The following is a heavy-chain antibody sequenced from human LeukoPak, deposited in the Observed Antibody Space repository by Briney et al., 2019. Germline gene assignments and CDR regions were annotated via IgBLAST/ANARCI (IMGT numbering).Heavy chain of an antibody. D-gene: IGHD2-2*01. Sequence: GGSLRLSCAASGFTFSSYAMHWVRQAPGKGLEWVAVISYDGSNKYYADSVKGRFTISRDNSKNTLYLQMNSLRAEDTAVYYCARDQSQYQLLSAAFDIWGQGTMVTVSS. V-gene: IGHV3-30-3*01. CDR2: ISYDGSNK. J-gene: IGHJ3*02. CDR1: GFTFSSYA. CDR3: ARDQSQYQLLSAAFDI.